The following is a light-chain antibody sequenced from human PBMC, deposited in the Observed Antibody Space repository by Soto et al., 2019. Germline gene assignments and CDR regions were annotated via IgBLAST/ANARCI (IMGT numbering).Light chain of an antibody. V-gene: IGKV1-39*01. J-gene: IGKJ2*01. CDR1: QSISSY. Sequence: DIRMTQSPSSLSATVGDRVTITCRASQSISSYLNWYQQKPGKAPKLLIYAASSLQSGVPSRFSGSGSGTDFTLTISSLQPEDFATYYCQQSYSTPPYNFGQGTKLEIK. CDR2: AAS. CDR3: QQSYSTPPYN.